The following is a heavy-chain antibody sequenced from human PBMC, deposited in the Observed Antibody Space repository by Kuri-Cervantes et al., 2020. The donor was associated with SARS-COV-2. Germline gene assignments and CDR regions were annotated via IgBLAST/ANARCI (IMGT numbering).Heavy chain of an antibody. CDR3: AKTYYDFWSGYYPNWFDP. J-gene: IGHJ5*02. V-gene: IGHV3-23*01. Sequence: GESLKISCAASGFTFSGHWIHLVRQAPGKGPEWVSAISGSGGSTYYADSVKGRFTISRDNSKNTLYLQKNSMRAEDTAVYYWAKTYYDFWSGYYPNWFDPWGQGTLVTVSS. D-gene: IGHD3-3*01. CDR2: ISGSGGST. CDR1: GFTFSGHW.